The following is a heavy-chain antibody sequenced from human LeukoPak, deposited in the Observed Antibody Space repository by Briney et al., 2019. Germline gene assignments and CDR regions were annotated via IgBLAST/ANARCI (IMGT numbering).Heavy chain of an antibody. CDR1: GFTFSNAW. V-gene: IGHV3-15*01. D-gene: IGHD3-22*01. Sequence: GGSLRLSCAASGFTFSNAWMSWVRQAPGKGLEWVGRIKSKTDGGTTDYAAPVKGRFTISRDDSKNTLYLQMNSLKTEDTAVYYCTTDYYDSSGYYSLEYWGQGTLVTASS. CDR2: IKSKTDGGTT. CDR3: TTDYYDSSGYYSLEY. J-gene: IGHJ4*02.